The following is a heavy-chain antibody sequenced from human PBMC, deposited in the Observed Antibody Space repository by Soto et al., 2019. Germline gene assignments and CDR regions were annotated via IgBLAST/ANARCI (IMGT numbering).Heavy chain of an antibody. V-gene: IGHV4-59*01. J-gene: IGHJ6*02. CDR3: ARSGYSAYYYYGMDV. CDR2: IYYSGST. CDR1: GGSISSYY. D-gene: IGHD3-3*01. Sequence: SETLSLTCTVSGGSISSYYWSWIRQPPGKGLEWIGYIYYSGSTNYNPSLKSRVTISVDTSKNQFSLKLSSVTAADTAVYYCARSGYSAYYYYGMDVWGQGTTVTVS.